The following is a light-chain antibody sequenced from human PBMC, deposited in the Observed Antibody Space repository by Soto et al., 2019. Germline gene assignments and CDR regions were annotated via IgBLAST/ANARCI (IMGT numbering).Light chain of an antibody. CDR1: QTFGRW. CDR2: EAS. J-gene: IGKJ1*01. V-gene: IGKV1-5*03. CDR3: QQYNSYLWT. Sequence: DIQMTQSPSTLSASVGDRVTITCRASQTFGRWLAWFQQKPGKAPKLLIYEASNLQSGVPSRFSGSGSGTKFTLTISSLQLDDFATYYCQQYNSYLWTFGQGTKVDIK.